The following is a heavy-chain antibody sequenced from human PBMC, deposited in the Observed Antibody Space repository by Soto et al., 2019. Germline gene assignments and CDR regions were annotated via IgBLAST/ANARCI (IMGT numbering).Heavy chain of an antibody. CDR2: FYYSGTI. V-gene: IGHV4-39*01. CDR1: GGSITDSSYY. Sequence: QLLLQESGPGLVKPSETLSLTCTVSGGSITDSSYYWGWIRQPPGKGLEWIGSFYYSGTIFYNPSLNSRISISVDASNNQFFLKVRSVTAADTALYYCARASGNYSPFAHWGQGTLATVSS. CDR3: ARASGNYSPFAH. J-gene: IGHJ4*02. D-gene: IGHD1-7*01.